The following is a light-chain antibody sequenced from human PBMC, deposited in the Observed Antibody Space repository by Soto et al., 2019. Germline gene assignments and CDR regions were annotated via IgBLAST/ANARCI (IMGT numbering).Light chain of an antibody. J-gene: IGLJ1*01. CDR3: SSYTGSSTLHV. V-gene: IGLV2-14*01. CDR2: DVT. Sequence: QSALTQPASVSGSPGQSITISCTGTSSDVGDNNYVSWYQQHPGKAPKLMIYDVTHRPSGISNRFSGSKSGNTASLTLSGLQADDEADYYCSSYTGSSTLHVFGTGTKLTVL. CDR1: SSDVGDNNY.